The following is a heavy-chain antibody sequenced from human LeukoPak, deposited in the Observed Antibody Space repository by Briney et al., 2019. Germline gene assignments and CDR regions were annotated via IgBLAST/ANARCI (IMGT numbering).Heavy chain of an antibody. CDR3: ARTLMTAAGTDYYFDN. J-gene: IGHJ4*02. Sequence: GGSLRLSCAASGFTVSSNYMSWVRQPPGKGLEWVSVIYSDDTTYYADSVKGRFTISRDNSKNTVYLQMNSLRAEDTAVYYCARTLMTAAGTDYYFDNWGQGTLVTVSS. CDR2: IYSDDTT. D-gene: IGHD6-13*01. V-gene: IGHV3-53*01. CDR1: GFTVSSNY.